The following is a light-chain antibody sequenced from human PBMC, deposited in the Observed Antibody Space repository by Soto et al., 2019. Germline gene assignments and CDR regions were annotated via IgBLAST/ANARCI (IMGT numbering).Light chain of an antibody. Sequence: QSALTQPASVSRSPGQSVTISCTGTSSDVGAYKYVSWYQKHPGKAPKLMIYGVSNRPSGISNRFSGSKSGNTAFLTISGLLPEDDADYYCSSFTGPTTLDVFGTGTKVTVL. CDR3: SSFTGPTTLDV. CDR2: GVS. CDR1: SSDVGAYKY. J-gene: IGLJ1*01. V-gene: IGLV2-14*03.